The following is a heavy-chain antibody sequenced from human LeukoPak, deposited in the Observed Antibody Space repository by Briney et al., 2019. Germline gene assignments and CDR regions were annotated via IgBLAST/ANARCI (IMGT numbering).Heavy chain of an antibody. V-gene: IGHV1-18*01. CDR2: ISAYNGNT. J-gene: IGHJ4*02. D-gene: IGHD3-9*01. CDR3: ARGYILTGHRLIAPEDY. CDR1: GYTFTSYG. Sequence: VASVKVSCKASGYTFTSYGISWVRQAPGQGLEWMGWISAYNGNTNYAQKLQGRVTMTTDTSTSTAYMELRSLRSDDTAVYYRARGYILTGHRLIAPEDYWGQGTLVTVSS.